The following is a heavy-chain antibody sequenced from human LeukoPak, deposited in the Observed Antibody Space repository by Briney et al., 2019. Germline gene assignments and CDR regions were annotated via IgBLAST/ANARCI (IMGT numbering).Heavy chain of an antibody. Sequence: PSETLSLTCTVSGGSISSGGYYWSWIRQHPGKGLEWIGYIYYSGSTYYNPSLKSRVTISVDASKNQFSLKLSSVTAADTAVYYCARQTIKYYYDSSEFDPWGQGTLVTVSS. V-gene: IGHV4-31*03. J-gene: IGHJ5*02. CDR1: GGSISSGGYY. D-gene: IGHD3-22*01. CDR2: IYYSGST. CDR3: ARQTIKYYYDSSEFDP.